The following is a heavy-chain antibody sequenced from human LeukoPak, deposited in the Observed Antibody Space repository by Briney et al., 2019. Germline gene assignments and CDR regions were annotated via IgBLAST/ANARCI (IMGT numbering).Heavy chain of an antibody. D-gene: IGHD3-10*01. Sequence: GASVKVSCKASGYTFTGYYMHWVRQAPGQGLEWMGWINPNSGGTNYAQKFQGRVTISVDTSKNQFSLKLSSVTAADTAVYYCARLELNYGSGTYWGQGTLVTVSS. CDR2: INPNSGGT. CDR3: ARLELNYGSGTY. CDR1: GYTFTGYY. V-gene: IGHV1-2*02. J-gene: IGHJ4*02.